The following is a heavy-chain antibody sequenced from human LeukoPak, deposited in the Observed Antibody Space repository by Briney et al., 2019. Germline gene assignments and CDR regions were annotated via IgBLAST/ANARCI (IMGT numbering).Heavy chain of an antibody. Sequence: GASVKVSCKASGGTFSSHAISWVRQAPGQGLEWMGRIIPILGIANYAQKFQGRVTITADKSTSTAYMELSSLRSEDTAVYYCARGARNYDILTGYYYYYYMDVWGKGTTVTVSS. CDR3: ARGARNYDILTGYYYYYYMDV. J-gene: IGHJ6*03. V-gene: IGHV1-69*04. CDR2: IIPILGIA. D-gene: IGHD3-9*01. CDR1: GGTFSSHA.